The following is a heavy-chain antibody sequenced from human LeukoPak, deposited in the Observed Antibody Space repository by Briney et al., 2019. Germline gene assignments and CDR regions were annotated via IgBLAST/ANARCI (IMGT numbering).Heavy chain of an antibody. CDR1: DYTFSSYG. D-gene: IGHD3-10*01. Sequence: GGSAKVSCKASDYTFSSYGIHWVRQAPGQGPEWMGWISAINGTRDNALKFQGRVTMATDTSTNTAQMELRGLRSDDPAVYYCARGPSHYFGAGSAPRDFDYWGQGTLVIVSS. CDR3: ARGPSHYFGAGSAPRDFDY. CDR2: ISAINGTR. V-gene: IGHV1-18*01. J-gene: IGHJ4*02.